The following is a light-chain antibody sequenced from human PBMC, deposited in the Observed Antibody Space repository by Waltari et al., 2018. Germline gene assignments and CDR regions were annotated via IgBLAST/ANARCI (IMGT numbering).Light chain of an antibody. V-gene: IGLV3-1*01. CDR2: QDR. J-gene: IGLJ2*01. Sequence: SYELTQPPSVSVSPGQTASITCSGDKLGDNYACWYQQRPGQSPVLVIYQDRKRPSGIPERFSGSNSGNTATLTISGTQAMDEADYYCQAWDSSTAVFGGGTKLTVL. CDR1: KLGDNY. CDR3: QAWDSSTAV.